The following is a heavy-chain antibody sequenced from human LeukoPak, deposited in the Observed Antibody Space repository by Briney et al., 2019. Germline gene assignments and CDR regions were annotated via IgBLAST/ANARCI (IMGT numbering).Heavy chain of an antibody. CDR3: ARDVRALDYYYYGMDV. CDR1: GFTFSSYS. Sequence: PGGSLRLSCAASGFTFSSYSMNSVRQAPRKGLEWVSSISSNSSYIYYADSVKGRFTISRDNAKNSLYLQMNSLRAEDTAVYYCARDVRALDYYYYGMDVWGQGTTVTVSS. V-gene: IGHV3-21*01. J-gene: IGHJ6*02. CDR2: ISSNSSYI.